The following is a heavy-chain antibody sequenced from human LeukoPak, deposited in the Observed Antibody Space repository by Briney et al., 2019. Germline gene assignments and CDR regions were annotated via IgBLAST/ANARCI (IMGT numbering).Heavy chain of an antibody. CDR3: AREATCGLDCSSFDY. J-gene: IGHJ4*02. D-gene: IGHD2-21*02. CDR2: VYSIGTT. V-gene: IGHV4-39*02. Sequence: SETLSLTCTVSGGSISSSSYFWGWIRQPPGKGLEWIGTVYSIGTTYDNPSLKSIVPISVDTYKNQFSLKLTSVPAEDTAVYYCAREATCGLDCSSFDYWGQGPLVTVSS. CDR1: GGSISSSSYF.